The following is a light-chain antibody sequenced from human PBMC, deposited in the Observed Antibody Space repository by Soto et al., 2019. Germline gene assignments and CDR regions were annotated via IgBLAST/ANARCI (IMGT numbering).Light chain of an antibody. CDR2: GAS. Sequence: EVVLKQSPATLSLSPWERATLSCRASQSVSSSSLAWYQQKPGQAPRLLIYGASSRATGIPDRFSGSGSGTDFTLTISRLEPEDFATYYCQQVYVYPSTFGGGTKVDIK. V-gene: IGKV3-20*01. J-gene: IGKJ4*01. CDR3: QQVYVYPST. CDR1: QSVSSSS.